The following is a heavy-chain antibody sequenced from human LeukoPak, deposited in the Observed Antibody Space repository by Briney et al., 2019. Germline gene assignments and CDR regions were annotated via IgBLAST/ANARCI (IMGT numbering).Heavy chain of an antibody. D-gene: IGHD2-15*01. CDR2: ISGSGGST. J-gene: IGHJ4*02. V-gene: IGHV3-23*01. CDR3: AKDGGIVVVVGDY. Sequence: PGGSLRLSCAASGFTFSSYAMSWVRQAPGKGLEWASAISGSGGSTYYADSVKGRFTISRDNSKNTLYLQMSSLRAEDTAVYYCAKDGGIVVVVGDYWGQGTLVTVSS. CDR1: GFTFSSYA.